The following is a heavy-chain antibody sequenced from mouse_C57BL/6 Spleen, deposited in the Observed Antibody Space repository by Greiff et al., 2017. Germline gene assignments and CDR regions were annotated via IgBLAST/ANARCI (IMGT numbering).Heavy chain of an antibody. V-gene: IGHV1-50*01. D-gene: IGHD3-2*02. CDR3: ARTAQGPDY. CDR2: IDPSDSYT. J-gene: IGHJ2*01. CDR1: GYTFTSYW. Sequence: VQLQQPGAELVKPGASVKLSCKASGYTFTSYWMQWVKQRPGQGLEWIGEIDPSDSYTNYNQKFKGKATLTVDTSSSTAYMQLSSLTSEDSAVYYCARTAQGPDYWGQGTTLTVSS.